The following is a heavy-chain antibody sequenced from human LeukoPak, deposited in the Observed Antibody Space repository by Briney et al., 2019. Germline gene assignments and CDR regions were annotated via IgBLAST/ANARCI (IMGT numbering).Heavy chain of an antibody. D-gene: IGHD3-10*01. Sequence: SVKVSCKASGCTFSSYAISWVRQAPGQALEWMGGIIPIFGTANYAQKLQGRVTITADESTSTAYMELSSLRSEDTAVYYCARDQTPYYYGSGSYSPPLWFGYWGQGTLVTVSS. CDR3: ARDQTPYYYGSGSYSPPLWFGY. CDR2: IIPIFGTA. V-gene: IGHV1-69*13. J-gene: IGHJ4*02. CDR1: GCTFSSYA.